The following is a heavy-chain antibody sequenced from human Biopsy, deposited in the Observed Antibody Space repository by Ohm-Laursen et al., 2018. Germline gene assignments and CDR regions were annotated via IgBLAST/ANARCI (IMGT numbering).Heavy chain of an antibody. CDR2: FDREERKT. D-gene: IGHD3-10*01. J-gene: IGHJ4*02. Sequence: SVKVSCKVSGYTLIELSIHWVRQTGGKGLEWMGGFDREERKTVYAEKFQGRVTMTEDTSTDTVYMEVTSLRSDDTAVYYCATGPYYDTRFYYNVRPFDFWGQGTLVTVSS. V-gene: IGHV1-24*01. CDR1: GYTLIELS. CDR3: ATGPYYDTRFYYNVRPFDF.